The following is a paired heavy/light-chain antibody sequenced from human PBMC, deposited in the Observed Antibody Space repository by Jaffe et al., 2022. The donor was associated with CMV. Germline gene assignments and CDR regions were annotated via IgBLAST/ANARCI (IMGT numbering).Light chain of an antibody. CDR1: SSDVGSYNL. CDR3: CSYAGSSTSWV. CDR2: EVS. Sequence: QSALTQPASVSGSPGQSITISCTGTSSDVGSYNLVSWYQQHPGKAPKLMIYEVSKRPSGVSNRFSGSKSGNTASLTISGLQAEDEADYYCCSYAGSSTSWVFGGGTKLTVL. V-gene: IGLV2-23*02. J-gene: IGLJ3*02.
Heavy chain of an antibody. Sequence: QVQLQESGPGLVKPSETLSLTCTVSGGSISSYYWSWIRQPPGKGLEWIGYIYYSGSTNYNPSLKSRVTISVDTSKNQFSLKLSSVTAADTAVYYCARGDGRGIQLWLAFGAHAFDIWGQGTMVTVSS. V-gene: IGHV4-59*01. J-gene: IGHJ3*02. CDR1: GGSISSYY. D-gene: IGHD5-18*01. CDR3: ARGDGRGIQLWLAFGAHAFDI. CDR2: IYYSGST.